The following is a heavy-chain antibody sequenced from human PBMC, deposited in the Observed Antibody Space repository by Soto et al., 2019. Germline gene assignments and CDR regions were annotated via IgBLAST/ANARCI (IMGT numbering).Heavy chain of an antibody. CDR2: IIPMVNIT. CDR3: ATTVTTPPYYYYHYGMDA. V-gene: IGHV1-69*10. D-gene: IGHD4-17*01. CDR1: GGSLDSYA. Sequence: SVKVSCKASGGSLDSYAINWVRQAPGQGLEWMGGIIPMVNITKDAQKFQGRVTITADESTSAAYMELSSLRSEDTAIYYCATTVTTPPYYYYHYGMDAWGQGTTVTVS. J-gene: IGHJ6*02.